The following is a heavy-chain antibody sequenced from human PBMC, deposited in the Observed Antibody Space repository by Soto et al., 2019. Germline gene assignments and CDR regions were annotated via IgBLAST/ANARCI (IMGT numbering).Heavy chain of an antibody. Sequence: QVQLVQSGAEVKKPGASVKVSCKASGYTFTSYGISWVRQAPGQGLEWMGWISAYNGNTNYAQKLQGRVTMTTDTSTSTAYMELRSLRSYDTAVYYCARSALYYYDSSGSSWFDPWGQGTLVTVSS. CDR3: ARSALYYYDSSGSSWFDP. V-gene: IGHV1-18*01. D-gene: IGHD3-22*01. CDR1: GYTFTSYG. CDR2: ISAYNGNT. J-gene: IGHJ5*02.